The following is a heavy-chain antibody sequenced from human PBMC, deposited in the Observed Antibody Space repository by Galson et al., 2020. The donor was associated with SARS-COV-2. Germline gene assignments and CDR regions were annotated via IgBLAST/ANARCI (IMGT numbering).Heavy chain of an antibody. CDR2: IKDMADGGTT. V-gene: IGHV3-15*07. J-gene: IGHJ6*02. D-gene: IGHD2-15*01. CDR1: QFTFMNAW. Sequence: GESLKISCVASQFTFMNAWMNWVRKAPGKGLEWVGRIKDMADGGTTDYAAPVRGRFTISRDDSKNTLYLQMDSLRTEDTAVYYCTTRHLWYCHYAMDVWGQGTTVKVSS. CDR3: TTRHLWYCHYAMDV.